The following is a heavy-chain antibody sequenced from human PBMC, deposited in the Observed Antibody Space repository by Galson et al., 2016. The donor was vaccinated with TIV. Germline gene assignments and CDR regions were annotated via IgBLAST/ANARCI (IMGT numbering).Heavy chain of an antibody. D-gene: IGHD5-18*01. Sequence: SVKVSCKASGDTFSSYPLNWVRQAPGQGLEWVGGFIPLFGTANYAQKFQGRVTISADESASTLYMKVRSLRSEDTAVYYCAKDRNTAMDTYHYYYGMDVWGQGTTVIVSS. CDR1: GDTFSSYP. J-gene: IGHJ6*02. CDR2: FIPLFGTA. V-gene: IGHV1-69*13. CDR3: AKDRNTAMDTYHYYYGMDV.